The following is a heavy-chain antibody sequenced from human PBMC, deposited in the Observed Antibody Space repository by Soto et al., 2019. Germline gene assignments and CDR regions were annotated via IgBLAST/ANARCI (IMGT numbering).Heavy chain of an antibody. CDR1: GGSFSGYY. J-gene: IGHJ4*02. CDR2: INHSGST. V-gene: IGHV4-34*01. CDR3: ARLQKTYDSSGYYLY. Sequence: SETLSLTCAVYGGSFSGYYWSWIRQPPGKGLEWIGEINHSGSTNYNPSLKSRVTISVDTSKNQFSLKLSSVTAADTAVYYCARLQKTYDSSGYYLYWGQGTLVTVSS. D-gene: IGHD3-22*01.